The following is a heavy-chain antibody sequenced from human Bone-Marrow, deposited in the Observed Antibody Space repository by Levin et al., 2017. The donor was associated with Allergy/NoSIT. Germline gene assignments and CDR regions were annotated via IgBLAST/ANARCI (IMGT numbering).Heavy chain of an antibody. Sequence: GGSLRLSCAASGFTFSNAWMSWVRQAPGKGLEWVGRIKSKTDGGTTDYAAPVKGRFTISRDDSKNTLYLQMNSLKTEDTAVYYCTTAWRDYGDDSIPPYFDYWGQGTLVTVSS. CDR2: IKSKTDGGTT. D-gene: IGHD4-17*01. V-gene: IGHV3-15*01. CDR1: GFTFSNAW. CDR3: TTAWRDYGDDSIPPYFDY. J-gene: IGHJ4*02.